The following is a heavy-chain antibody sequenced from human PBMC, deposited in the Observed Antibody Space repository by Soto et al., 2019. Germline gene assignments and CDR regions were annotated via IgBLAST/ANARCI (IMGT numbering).Heavy chain of an antibody. CDR1: GFTFSSYG. D-gene: IGHD1-26*01. V-gene: IGHV3-30*18. J-gene: IGHJ6*02. Sequence: GGSLRLSCAASGFTFSSYGMHLVRQAPGKGLEWVAVISYDGSDKYYADSVKGRFTISRDNSKNTLYLQMNSLRAEDTAVYYCPKDGTLAPNYYYYGMEVWGQGTTVAVSS. CDR2: ISYDGSDK. CDR3: PKDGTLAPNYYYYGMEV.